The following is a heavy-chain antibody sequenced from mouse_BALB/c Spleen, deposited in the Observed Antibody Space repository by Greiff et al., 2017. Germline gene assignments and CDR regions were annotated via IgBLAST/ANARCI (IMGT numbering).Heavy chain of an antibody. CDR3: ARIFITTAMDY. CDR2: INPSNGRT. V-gene: IGHV1S81*02. Sequence: QVQLQQPGAELVKPGASVKLSCKASGYTFTSYWMHWVKQRPGQGLEWIGEINPSNGRTNYNEKFKSKATLTVDKSSSTSYMQLSILTSEDSAVYYCARIFITTAMDYWGQGTSVTVSA. J-gene: IGHJ4*01. CDR1: GYTFTSYW. D-gene: IGHD1-1*01.